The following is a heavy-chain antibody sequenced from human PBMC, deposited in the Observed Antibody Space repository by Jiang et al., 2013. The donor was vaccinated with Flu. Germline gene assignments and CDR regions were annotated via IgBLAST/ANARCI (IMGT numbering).Heavy chain of an antibody. Sequence: VQLVESGGAFGPAWGVPSRLSCAASGFTFSSYWMTWVRQAPGKGLEWVANIKQDGSEKYYVDSVKGRFTISRDNAKNSLYLQMNSLRAEDTAVYYCARGGYRYPEYWGQGTLVTVSS. D-gene: IGHD3-16*02. V-gene: IGHV3-7*01. J-gene: IGHJ4*02. CDR3: ARGGYRYPEY. CDR2: IKQDGSEK. CDR1: GFTFSSYW.